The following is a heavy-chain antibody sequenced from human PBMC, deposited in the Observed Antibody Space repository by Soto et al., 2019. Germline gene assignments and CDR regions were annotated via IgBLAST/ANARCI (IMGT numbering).Heavy chain of an antibody. Sequence: VKVSCKASGYTFTSYGISWVRQAPGQGLEWMGIINPSGGSTSYAQKFQGRITMTRDTSTSTVYMELSSLRSEDTAVYYCARDGAWDRLGYGMDVWGQGTTVTVSS. CDR2: INPSGGST. D-gene: IGHD1-26*01. J-gene: IGHJ6*02. V-gene: IGHV1-46*01. CDR3: ARDGAWDRLGYGMDV. CDR1: GYTFTSYG.